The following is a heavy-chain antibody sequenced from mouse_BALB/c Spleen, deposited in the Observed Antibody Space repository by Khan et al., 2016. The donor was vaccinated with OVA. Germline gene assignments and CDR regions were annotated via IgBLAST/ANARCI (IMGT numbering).Heavy chain of an antibody. CDR3: ARRGLRWDFDY. V-gene: IGHV1-7*01. CDR2: INPSTGYT. D-gene: IGHD1-1*01. J-gene: IGHJ2*01. CDR1: GYTFINYW. Sequence: VQLQESGAELAKPGASVKMSCKASGYTFINYWILWVKQRPGQGLEWIGYINPSTGYTEYNQNFKDKATLNADKSSSTAYMKLSSLTSEDSAVYYCARRGLRWDFDYWGQGTTLTVSS.